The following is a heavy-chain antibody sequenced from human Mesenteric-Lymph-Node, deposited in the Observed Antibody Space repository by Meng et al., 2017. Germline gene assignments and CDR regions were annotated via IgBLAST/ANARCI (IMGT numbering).Heavy chain of an antibody. CDR3: ARDYCGGDCYSGGTWFDS. D-gene: IGHD2-21*02. V-gene: IGHV4-31*03. CDR1: GGSISSGCYY. Sequence: QVRLQESGPGLVKPSQTLSLTCTVSGGSISSGCYYWSWIRQHPGKGLEWIGYIYYSGRTYYNPSLKSRVTISVDTSKNQFSLKLSSVTAADTAVYYCARDYCGGDCYSGGTWFDSWGQGTLVTVSS. J-gene: IGHJ5*01. CDR2: IYYSGRT.